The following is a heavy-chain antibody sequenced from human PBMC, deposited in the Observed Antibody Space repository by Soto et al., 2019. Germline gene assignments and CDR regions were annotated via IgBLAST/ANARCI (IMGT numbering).Heavy chain of an antibody. CDR3: VKLVEPGQQNVSATRPYFDY. D-gene: IGHD2-15*01. CDR2: ISGSGGST. J-gene: IGHJ4*02. V-gene: IGHV3-23*01. Sequence: EVQLLESGGGLVQPGGSLRLSCAGSGFTFRSYAMSWVRQAPGKGLEWVAAISGSGGSTDYTDSVKGRFTISRDNAKNALSLQKNNRRDEGTAVYYCVKLVEPGQQNVSATRPYFDYWGQGTLVTVSS. CDR1: GFTFRSYA.